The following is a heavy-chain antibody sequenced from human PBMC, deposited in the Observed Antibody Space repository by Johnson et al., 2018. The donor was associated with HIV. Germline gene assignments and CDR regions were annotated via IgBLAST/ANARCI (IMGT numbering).Heavy chain of an antibody. CDR1: GFTFSSYG. CDR2: IWYDGSNR. Sequence: QVQLVESGGGVVQPGRSLRVSCAASGFTFSSYGMHWVRQAPGKGLEWVAVIWYDGSNRYYADSVKGRFTISRDNAKNTLYLQMNSRRAEDTAVYYCARGRSDAFDIWGQGTMVTVSS. J-gene: IGHJ3*02. CDR3: ARGRSDAFDI. V-gene: IGHV3-33*01.